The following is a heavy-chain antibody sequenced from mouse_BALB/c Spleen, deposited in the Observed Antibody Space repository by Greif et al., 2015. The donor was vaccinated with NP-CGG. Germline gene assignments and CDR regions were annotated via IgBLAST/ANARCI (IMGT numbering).Heavy chain of an antibody. CDR2: IDPANGNT. J-gene: IGHJ3*01. V-gene: IGHV14-3*02. CDR1: GFNIKDTY. CDR3: APPPAWFAY. Sequence: EVQLVESGAELVKPGASVKLSCTASGFNIKDTYMHWVKQRPEQGLEWIGRIDPANGNTKYDPKFQGKATITADTSSNTAYLQLSILASEDAAVYYCAPPPAWFAYWGQGTLVTVSA.